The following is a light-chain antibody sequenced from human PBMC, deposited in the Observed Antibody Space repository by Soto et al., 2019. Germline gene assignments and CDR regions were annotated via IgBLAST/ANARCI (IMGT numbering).Light chain of an antibody. CDR3: QQHYSTPVT. CDR1: HSISNY. Sequence: DIQMTQSPSSLSASVGARVTITCRASHSISNYLNWYQQKPGKAPKLLIYAVSILQSGVPSRFSGSGSGTDFTLTISSLQPEDFAPYYCQQHYSTPVTFGPGTKVDIK. CDR2: AVS. J-gene: IGKJ3*01. V-gene: IGKV1-39*01.